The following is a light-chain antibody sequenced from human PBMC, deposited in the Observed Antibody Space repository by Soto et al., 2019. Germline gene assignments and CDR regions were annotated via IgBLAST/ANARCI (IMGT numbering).Light chain of an antibody. Sequence: EIVCTQSPASLSLSPGERATLSCRASQSVSSYLAWYQQKPGQAPRLLIYDASNRATGIPARFSGSGSGTDFTLTISSLEPEDFAVYYCQQRSNWPLAFGPGTKVDIK. CDR3: QQRSNWPLA. CDR2: DAS. CDR1: QSVSSY. J-gene: IGKJ3*01. V-gene: IGKV3-11*01.